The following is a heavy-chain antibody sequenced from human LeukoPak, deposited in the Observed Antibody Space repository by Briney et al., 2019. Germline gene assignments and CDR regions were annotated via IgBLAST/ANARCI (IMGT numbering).Heavy chain of an antibody. CDR1: GFTFSSYE. CDR3: ASPLWFGELEGSDAFDI. CDR2: ISSSGSTI. J-gene: IGHJ3*02. D-gene: IGHD3-10*01. Sequence: PGGSLRLSCAASGFTFSSYEMNWVRQAPGKGLEWVSYISSSGSTIYYADSVKGRFTISRDNAKNSLYLQMNSLRAEDTAVYYCASPLWFGELEGSDAFDIWGQGTMVTVSS. V-gene: IGHV3-48*03.